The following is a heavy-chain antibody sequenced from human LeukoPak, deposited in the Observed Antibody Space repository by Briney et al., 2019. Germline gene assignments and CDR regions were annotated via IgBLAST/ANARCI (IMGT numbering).Heavy chain of an antibody. D-gene: IGHD5-12*01. CDR1: GFKFSTYV. CDR2: INHSGDTT. Sequence: PGGSLRLSCAASGFKFSTYVMSWLRQAPGKGLEWVSSINHSGDTTDYADSVKGRVTISRDNSKNTLYVQMKRLRVEDTAVYYCAAGGYANWFDPWGRGTLVTVSS. CDR3: AAGGYANWFDP. V-gene: IGHV3-23*01. J-gene: IGHJ5*02.